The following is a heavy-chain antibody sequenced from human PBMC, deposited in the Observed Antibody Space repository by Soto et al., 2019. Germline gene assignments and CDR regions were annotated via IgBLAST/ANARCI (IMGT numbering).Heavy chain of an antibody. CDR1: GFAFSSNA. Sequence: GGSLRLSCAASGFAFSSNAMTWVRQAPGKGLXWVAXXXYXGXXXYXXXXVKGRFTISRDNSNNTLYLQMNTLRTEDTAVYYCAYSPSGYYFDHWGQGTLVTVSS. CDR2: XXYXGXXX. D-gene: IGHD2-21*01. J-gene: IGHJ4*02. CDR3: AYSPSGYYFDH. V-gene: IGHV3-33*08.